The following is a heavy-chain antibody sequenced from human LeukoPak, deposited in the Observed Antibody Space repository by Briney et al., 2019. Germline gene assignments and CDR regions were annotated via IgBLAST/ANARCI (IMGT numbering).Heavy chain of an antibody. CDR2: IYHHDSDS. CDR3: ARGYCSGGRSCEDWFDH. V-gene: IGHV5-51*01. D-gene: IGHD2-15*01. Sequence: GESLKISCKGSGYSFTSYWNDWVRQMPGKGLEWMGIIYHHDSDSRYSPSFLGQVTISDVKSISPAYLQWSSLKASDSGMYYCARGYCSGGRSCEDWFDHWGQGTLVTVSS. J-gene: IGHJ5*02. CDR1: GYSFTSYW.